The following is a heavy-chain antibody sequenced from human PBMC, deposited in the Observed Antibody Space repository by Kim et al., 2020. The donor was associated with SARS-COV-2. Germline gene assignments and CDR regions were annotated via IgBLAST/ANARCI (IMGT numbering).Heavy chain of an antibody. Sequence: YAQRFQGRGTMTRNTSISTAYMELSSLRSEDTAVYYCARGVVVVAAFFDCWGQGTLVTVSS. J-gene: IGHJ4*02. D-gene: IGHD2-15*01. CDR3: ARGVVVVAAFFDC. V-gene: IGHV1-8*01.